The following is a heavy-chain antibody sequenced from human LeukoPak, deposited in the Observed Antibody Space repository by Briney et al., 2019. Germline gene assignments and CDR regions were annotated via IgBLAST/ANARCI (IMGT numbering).Heavy chain of an antibody. CDR1: GGSLSSSSYY. CDR2: LYYSGNI. V-gene: IGHV4-39*01. Sequence: SETLSLTCTVSGGSLSSSSYYWGWIRQPPAKGLEWIGSLYYSGNIYYNPSLKSRVTISVDTSKSRFSLKLSSVTAADTAVYYCARGYDSSGYPYDYWGQGTRVTVSS. J-gene: IGHJ4*02. CDR3: ARGYDSSGYPYDY. D-gene: IGHD3-22*01.